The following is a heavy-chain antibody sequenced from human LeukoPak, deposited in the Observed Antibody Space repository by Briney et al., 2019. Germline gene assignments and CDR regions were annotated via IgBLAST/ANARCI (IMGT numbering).Heavy chain of an antibody. D-gene: IGHD6-6*01. CDR1: GYSFTTYW. V-gene: IGHV5-51*01. CDR2: IYPGDSDT. J-gene: IGHJ4*02. Sequence: GESLKISCKGSGYSFTTYWIGWVRQMPGKGVEWMGIIYPGDSDTRYSPSFQGQVTISADKSISTAYLQWSSLKASDTAMYYCARRSIAARVVDYWGQGTLGTVSS. CDR3: ARRSIAARVVDY.